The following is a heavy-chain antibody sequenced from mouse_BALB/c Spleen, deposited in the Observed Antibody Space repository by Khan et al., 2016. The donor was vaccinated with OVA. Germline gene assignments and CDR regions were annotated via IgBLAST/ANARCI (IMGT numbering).Heavy chain of an antibody. CDR1: GYTFTSHT. V-gene: IGHV1-4*01. J-gene: IGHJ4*01. CDR2: INPRSDYT. Sequence: QVQLKQSGAELARPGASVKMSCKASGYTFTSHTMHWVKQRPGQGLEWIGYINPRSDYTQYNQKFNDKATLTADISSSTAYMQLSSLTSEDSAVYDCARPTTEYALDYWGQGTSVTVSS. D-gene: IGHD2-12*01. CDR3: ARPTTEYALDY.